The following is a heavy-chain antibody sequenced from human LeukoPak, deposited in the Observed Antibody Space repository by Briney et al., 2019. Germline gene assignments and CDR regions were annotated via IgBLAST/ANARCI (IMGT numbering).Heavy chain of an antibody. J-gene: IGHJ4*02. D-gene: IGHD5-24*01. Sequence: PGTSLRLSCSASGFTFSTHAMHWVRQAPGKGVERVAIISYDGCDKYYADSVKGRFTISRDNSKNTLSLQMKSLRPEDSAVYYCARDRRGAYYFDYWGQGTLVTVSS. CDR1: GFTFSTHA. CDR3: ARDRRGAYYFDY. CDR2: ISYDGCDK. V-gene: IGHV3-30*01.